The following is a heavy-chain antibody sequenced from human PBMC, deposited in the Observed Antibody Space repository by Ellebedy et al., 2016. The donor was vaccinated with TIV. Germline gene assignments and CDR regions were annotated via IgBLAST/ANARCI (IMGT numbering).Heavy chain of an antibody. D-gene: IGHD6-25*01. V-gene: IGHV3-9*01. CDR2: ISWNSGSI. CDR1: GFTFDDYA. J-gene: IGHJ4*02. Sequence: SLKISCAASGFTFDDYAMHWVRQDPGKGLEWVSSISWNSGSIGYADSVKGRFTISRDNAKNSLYLQMNSLRVEDTAVYYCARASGWVKDYWGQGTVVTVSS. CDR3: ARASGWVKDY.